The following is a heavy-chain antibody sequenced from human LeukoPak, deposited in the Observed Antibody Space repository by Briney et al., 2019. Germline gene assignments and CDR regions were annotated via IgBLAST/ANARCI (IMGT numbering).Heavy chain of an antibody. J-gene: IGHJ6*02. CDR2: ISAYNGNT. CDR3: ARDTSNFWSGFRYYYYGMDV. D-gene: IGHD3-3*01. Sequence: ASVKVSCKASGYTFTSYGISWVRQAPGQGLEWMGWISAYNGNTNYAQKLQGRVTTTTDTSTSTAYMELRSLRSDDTAVYYCARDTSNFWSGFRYYYYGMDVWGQGTTVTVSS. V-gene: IGHV1-18*01. CDR1: GYTFTSYG.